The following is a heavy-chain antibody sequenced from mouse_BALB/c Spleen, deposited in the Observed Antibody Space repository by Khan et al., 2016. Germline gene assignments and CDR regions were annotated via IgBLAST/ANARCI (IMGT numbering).Heavy chain of an antibody. CDR1: GFNIKDTY. V-gene: IGHV14-3*02. D-gene: IGHD3-1*01. Sequence: EVQLQESGAELVKPGASVKLSCTASGFNIKDTYMHWVKQRPEQGLEWIGRIDPANGNTKYDPKFQGKATITADTSSNTAYLQLSSLTSEDTAVYYCAKQLGAMDYWGQGTAVTVSS. J-gene: IGHJ4*01. CDR2: IDPANGNT. CDR3: AKQLGAMDY.